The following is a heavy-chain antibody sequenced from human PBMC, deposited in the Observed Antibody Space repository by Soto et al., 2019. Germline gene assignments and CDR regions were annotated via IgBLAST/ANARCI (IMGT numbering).Heavy chain of an antibody. CDR2: FIAMLGTP. J-gene: IGHJ4*02. V-gene: IGHV1-69*13. CDR3: ARGAMANFDY. CDR1: GGTFGSQG. Sequence: ASVKVSCKASGGTFGSQGIAWVRQAPGQGLEWMGGFIAMLGTPTYAKKVQGRATISADESLTSSYLELRSLRSEDTGVYFCARGAMANFDYWGQGTVVTVSS. D-gene: IGHD5-18*01.